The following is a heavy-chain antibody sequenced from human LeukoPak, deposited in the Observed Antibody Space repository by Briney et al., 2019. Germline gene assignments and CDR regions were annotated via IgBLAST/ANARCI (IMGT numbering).Heavy chain of an antibody. D-gene: IGHD3-22*01. J-gene: IGHJ3*02. CDR2: ISGSGGTT. CDR1: GFTFSTYA. V-gene: IGHV3-23*01. CDR3: ARLIVANDAFDI. Sequence: RGSLRLSCVASGFTFSTYAMSWVRQAPGKGLEWVSAISGSGGTTYYADSVKGRFTICRDNSKNTLYLQMNSLRAEDTAVYYCARLIVANDAFDIWGQGTMVTVSS.